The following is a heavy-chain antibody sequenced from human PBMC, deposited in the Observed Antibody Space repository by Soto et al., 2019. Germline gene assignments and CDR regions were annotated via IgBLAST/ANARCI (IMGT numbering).Heavy chain of an antibody. CDR3: ARDQGYCSGGSCPRWFDP. CDR1: GGSIIGYY. CDR2: IYYSGST. J-gene: IGHJ5*02. Sequence: SVPLSLACTVSGGSIIGYYWIWIRQAPGEGLEWIGYIYYSGSTNYNPSLKSRVTISVDTSKNQFSLKLSSVAAADTAVYYCARDQGYCSGGSCPRWFDPWGQGTLVIV. V-gene: IGHV4-59*01. D-gene: IGHD2-15*01.